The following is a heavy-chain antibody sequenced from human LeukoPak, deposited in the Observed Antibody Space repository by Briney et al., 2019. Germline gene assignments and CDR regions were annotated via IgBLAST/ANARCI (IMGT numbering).Heavy chain of an antibody. V-gene: IGHV3-43*02. CDR2: ISGDGGST. CDR3: AKDIGRAPGSYNWFDP. J-gene: IGHJ5*02. Sequence: PGGSLRLSCAASGFTFDDYAMHWVRQGPGKGLEWVSLISGDGGSTYYADSVKGRFTISRDNSKNSLYLQMNSLRTEDAALYYCAKDIGRAPGSYNWFDPWGQGTLVTVSS. CDR1: GFTFDDYA. D-gene: IGHD3-10*01.